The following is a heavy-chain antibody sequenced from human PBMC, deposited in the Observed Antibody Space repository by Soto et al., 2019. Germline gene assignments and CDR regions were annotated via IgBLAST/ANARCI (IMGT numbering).Heavy chain of an antibody. CDR2: ISSSSSYI. V-gene: IGHV3-21*01. CDR3: ARIGTGIAAAGLPSYYYYYYGMDV. CDR1: GFTFSIYS. J-gene: IGHJ6*02. Sequence: GGSLRLSCAASGFTFSIYSMNWVRQAPGKGLEWVSSISSSSSYIYYADSVKGRFTISRDNAKNSLYLQMNSLRAEDTAVYYCARIGTGIAAAGLPSYYYYYYGMDVWGQGTTVTVSS. D-gene: IGHD6-13*01.